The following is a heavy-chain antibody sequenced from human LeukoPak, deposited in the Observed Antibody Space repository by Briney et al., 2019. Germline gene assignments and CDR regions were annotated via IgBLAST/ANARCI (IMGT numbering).Heavy chain of an antibody. D-gene: IGHD3-22*01. CDR1: GFTFSSYA. CDR3: ARDDPPYYDSSGYYLHYYYYYGMDV. J-gene: IGHJ6*02. V-gene: IGHV3-30-3*01. Sequence: GGSLRLSCAASGFTFSSYAMHWVRQAPGKGLEWVAVISYDGSNKYYADSAKGRFTISRDNSKNTLYLQMNSLRAEDTAVYYCARDDPPYYDSSGYYLHYYYYYGMDVWGQGTTVTVSS. CDR2: ISYDGSNK.